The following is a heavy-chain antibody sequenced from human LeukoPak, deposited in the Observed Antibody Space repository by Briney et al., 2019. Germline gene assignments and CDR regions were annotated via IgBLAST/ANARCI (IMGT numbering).Heavy chain of an antibody. J-gene: IGHJ4*02. CDR2: ISSNGGST. CDR3: VKDRVATITDYFEH. V-gene: IGHV3-64D*06. CDR1: GFTFSSYA. Sequence: GGSLRLPCSASGFTFSSYAMHWVRQAPGKGLEYVSAISSNGGSTYYADSVKGRFTISRDNSKNTLFLQMSSLRAEDTAVYHCVKDRVATITDYFEHWGQGALVTVSS. D-gene: IGHD5-24*01.